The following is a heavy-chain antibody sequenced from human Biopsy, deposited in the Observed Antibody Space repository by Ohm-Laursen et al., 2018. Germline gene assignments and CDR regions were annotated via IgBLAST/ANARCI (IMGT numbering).Heavy chain of an antibody. Sequence: TQTLTLTCSFSGFSLSARGMCVRWIRQAPGKALEWPARVDWDDYKDYSASLQTKLSISKDTSNDQVVLTVNNVDPADTATYYCARTPILIVSAGLVYRHRRHLQGMDVWGQGIAVTVS. CDR1: GFSLSARGMC. V-gene: IGHV2-70*11. D-gene: IGHD6-13*01. J-gene: IGHJ6*02. CDR2: VDWDDYK. CDR3: ARTPILIVSAGLVYRHRRHLQGMDV.